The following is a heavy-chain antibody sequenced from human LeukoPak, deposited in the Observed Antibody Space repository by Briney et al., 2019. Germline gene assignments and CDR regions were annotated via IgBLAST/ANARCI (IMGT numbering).Heavy chain of an antibody. CDR3: AREASGYYRDF. D-gene: IGHD3-3*01. Sequence: GGSLRLSCAASGFTFSSYAMSWVRQAPGKGLEWVAVIWYDGSKKLYADSVKGRFTISRDDSKNTLYLQMNSLRAEDTAVYYCAREASGYYRDFWGQGTLVTVSS. CDR1: GFTFSSYA. V-gene: IGHV3-33*08. J-gene: IGHJ4*02. CDR2: IWYDGSKK.